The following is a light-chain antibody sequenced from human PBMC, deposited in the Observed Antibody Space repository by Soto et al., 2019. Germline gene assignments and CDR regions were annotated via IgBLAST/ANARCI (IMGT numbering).Light chain of an antibody. V-gene: IGLV2-23*01. CDR2: EGS. J-gene: IGLJ2*01. CDR1: SSDVGSYYH. CDR3: CSFVGTDVV. Sequence: QAVVTQPASVSGSPGQSITISCTGTSSDVGSYYHVSWYQHHPGKAPKLLLYEGSKRPSGVSNRFSGSKSGNTASLTVSGLQAEDEADYFCCSFVGTDVVFGGGTKLTVL.